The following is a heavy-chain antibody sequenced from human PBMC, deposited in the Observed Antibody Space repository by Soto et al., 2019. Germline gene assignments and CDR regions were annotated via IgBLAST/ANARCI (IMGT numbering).Heavy chain of an antibody. Sequence: GASVKVSCKASGYTCTIYYMHCVLQAPVQGLEWMGIINPSGGSTSYAQKFQGRVTMTRDTSTSTVYMELSSLRSEDTAVYYCARVTITYYFDYWGQGTLVTVSS. CDR3: ARVTITYYFDY. CDR1: GYTCTIYY. V-gene: IGHV1-46*01. J-gene: IGHJ4*02. D-gene: IGHD3-16*01. CDR2: INPSGGST.